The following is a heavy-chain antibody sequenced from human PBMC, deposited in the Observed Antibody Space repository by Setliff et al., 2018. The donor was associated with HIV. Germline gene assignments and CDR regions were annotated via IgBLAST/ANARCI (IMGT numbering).Heavy chain of an antibody. Sequence: ASVKVSCKASGYTFTGYYIHWVRQAPGQGLQWMGRINPNIGSTDYAQNFQGRATMTRDTSVNTAFMELSNLRSDDTAVYYCARDYRTTDILSSGYMDVWGRGTTVTVSS. CDR1: GYTFTGYY. V-gene: IGHV1-2*06. J-gene: IGHJ6*03. D-gene: IGHD3-9*01. CDR3: ARDYRTTDILSSGYMDV. CDR2: INPNIGST.